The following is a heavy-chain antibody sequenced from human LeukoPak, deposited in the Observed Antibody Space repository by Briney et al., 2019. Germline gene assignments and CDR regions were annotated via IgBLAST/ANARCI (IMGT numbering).Heavy chain of an antibody. CDR1: GVSISSYY. V-gene: IGHV4-59*01. D-gene: IGHD1-26*01. J-gene: IGHJ4*02. CDR2: IYYSGST. CDR3: ARSGSYHNNFDY. Sequence: SETLSLTCTVSGVSISSYYWPWIRQPPGKGLEWMGYIYYSGSTNYNPSLKSRVTISVDTSKNQFSLKLNSVTAADTAFYYCARSGSYHNNFDYWGQGTLVTVSS.